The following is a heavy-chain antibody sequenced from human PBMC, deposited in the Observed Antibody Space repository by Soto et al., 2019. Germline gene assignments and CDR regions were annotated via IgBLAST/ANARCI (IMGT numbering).Heavy chain of an antibody. Sequence: ASVKVSCKSSGYAFTINGISWVRQAPGQGLEWMGWISAYNGNINYAQKFQGRVTMTTDTSTSTAYMELRSLRSDDTAVYYCAREEGAAAGTIPWGQGTPVTVSS. CDR3: AREEGAAAGTIP. V-gene: IGHV1-18*01. CDR1: GYAFTING. CDR2: ISAYNGNI. D-gene: IGHD6-13*01. J-gene: IGHJ4*02.